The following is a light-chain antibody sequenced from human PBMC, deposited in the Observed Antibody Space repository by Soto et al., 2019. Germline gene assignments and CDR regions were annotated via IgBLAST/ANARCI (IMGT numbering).Light chain of an antibody. Sequence: ALQLIQSPTSLFASVGDRVTITCRASQGIRNELGWYQQKPGKAPKLLLYGASSLQSGVPSRFSGSGSGTDFTLTISSLQPEDFATYYCLQDYTYPYTFGQGTRLEIK. CDR3: LQDYTYPYT. J-gene: IGKJ5*01. CDR1: QGIRNE. V-gene: IGKV1-6*01. CDR2: GAS.